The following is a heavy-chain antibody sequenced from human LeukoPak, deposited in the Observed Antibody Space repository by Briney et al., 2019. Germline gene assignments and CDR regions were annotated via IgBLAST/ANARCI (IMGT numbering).Heavy chain of an antibody. V-gene: IGHV4-34*01. CDR2: INHSGST. CDR1: GGSFSGYY. D-gene: IGHD1-14*01. J-gene: IGHJ4*02. CDR3: AGREPSRLDY. Sequence: SETLSLTCAVYGGSFSGYYWGWIRQPPGKGLEWIGEINHSGSTNYNPSLKSRVTISVDTSKNQFSLKLSSVTAADTAVYYCAGREPSRLDYWGQGTLVAVSS.